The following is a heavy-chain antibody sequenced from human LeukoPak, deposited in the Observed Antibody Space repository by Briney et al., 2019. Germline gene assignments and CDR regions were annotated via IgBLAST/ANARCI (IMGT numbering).Heavy chain of an antibody. CDR3: ARDTRRQSSSGYYLMDAFDI. J-gene: IGHJ3*02. D-gene: IGHD3-22*01. CDR2: IIPIFGTR. Sequence: SVKVSCKASGGTFRSYAISWVRQAPGQGLEWMGRIIPIFGTRNYAQEFQGRVTIITDESTSTAYMELSSLRSEDTAVYYCARDTRRQSSSGYYLMDAFDIWGQGTMVTVSS. V-gene: IGHV1-69*05. CDR1: GGTFRSYA.